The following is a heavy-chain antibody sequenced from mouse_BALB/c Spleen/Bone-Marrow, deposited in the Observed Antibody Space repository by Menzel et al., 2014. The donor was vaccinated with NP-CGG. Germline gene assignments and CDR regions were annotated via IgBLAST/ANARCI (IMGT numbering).Heavy chain of an antibody. Sequence: VQLVESGAELARPGASVKLSCKASGYTFTSYWMQWVKQRPGQGLEWIGAIYPGDGDTRYTQKFKGKATLTADKSSSTAYMQLRSLASEDSAVYYCARGFPCEYWGQGPTLTVST. CDR2: IYPGDGDT. J-gene: IGHJ2*01. CDR3: ARGFPCEY. CDR1: GYTFTSYW. V-gene: IGHV1-87*01.